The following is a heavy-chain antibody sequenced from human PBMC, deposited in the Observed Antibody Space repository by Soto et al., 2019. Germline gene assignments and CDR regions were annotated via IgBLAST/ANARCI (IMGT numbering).Heavy chain of an antibody. V-gene: IGHV4-30-4*01. CDR3: ARDVAHGYTENV. J-gene: IGHJ3*01. CDR1: GGSVGSGEYY. D-gene: IGHD5-18*01. Sequence: QVQLQESGPGLVKPSQTLSLACTVSGGSVGSGEYYYSWIRQPPGKGLEWIGYIYDSGITNYTPSLKGRVTMSLDRSHNQVSLKLSSVTAADTAVYFCARDVAHGYTENVWGQGTMVTVSS. CDR2: IYDSGIT.